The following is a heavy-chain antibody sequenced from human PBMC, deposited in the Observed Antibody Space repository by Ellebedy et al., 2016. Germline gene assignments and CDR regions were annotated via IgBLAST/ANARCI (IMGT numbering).Heavy chain of an antibody. CDR3: ATARLAFNNIIATGFED. V-gene: IGHV1-69*08. CDR1: GGPYNSYT. D-gene: IGHD1/OR15-1a*01. Sequence: SVKVSXXASGGPYNSYTFSWVRQAPGQGLEWMGMITPVYRTTDYGQKFQGRLTIAADRSASTFSMELTSLRPEDTAIYYCATARLAFNNIIATGFEDWGLGTLVTVSS. CDR2: ITPVYRTT. J-gene: IGHJ4*02.